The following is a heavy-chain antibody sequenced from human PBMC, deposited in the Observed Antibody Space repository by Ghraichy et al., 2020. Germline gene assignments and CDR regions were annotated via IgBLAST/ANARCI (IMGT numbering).Heavy chain of an antibody. CDR1: GYTFTSYG. CDR3: ARASITFGGVAPGAFDI. V-gene: IGHV1-18*04. Sequence: ASVKVSCKASGYTFTSYGISWVRQAPGQGLEWMGWISAYNGNTNYAQKLQGRVTMTTDTSTSTAYMELRSLRSDDTAVYYCARASITFGGVAPGAFDIWGQGTMVTVSS. CDR2: ISAYNGNT. D-gene: IGHD3-16*01. J-gene: IGHJ3*02.